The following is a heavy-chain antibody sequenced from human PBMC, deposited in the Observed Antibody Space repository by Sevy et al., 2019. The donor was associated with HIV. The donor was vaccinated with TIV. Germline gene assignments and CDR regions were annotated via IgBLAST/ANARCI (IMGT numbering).Heavy chain of an antibody. CDR3: ARRDRLDY. CDR1: GYNFTRYD. V-gene: IGHV1-8*01. J-gene: IGHJ4*02. CDR2: MSPDSGNT. Sequence: ASVKVSCKASGYNFTRYDINWVRQAAGQGLEWMGWMSPDSGNTGYVQKFQGRVTMTRNTSINTAYMELSSLRSEDTAVYYCARRDRLDYWGQGTLVTVSS.